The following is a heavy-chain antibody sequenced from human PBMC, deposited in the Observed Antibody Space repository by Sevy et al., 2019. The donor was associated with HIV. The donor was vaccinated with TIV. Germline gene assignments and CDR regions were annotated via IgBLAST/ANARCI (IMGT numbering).Heavy chain of an antibody. CDR2: IYTSGST. Sequence: SETLSLTCTVSGGSISSYYWSWIRQPAGKGLEWIGRIYTSGSTNYNPSLKRRVTMSVDTSKNQFSLKLSSVTAADTAVYYCAREGFGELLIGWFDPWGQGTLVTVSS. D-gene: IGHD3-10*01. CDR3: AREGFGELLIGWFDP. CDR1: GGSISSYY. J-gene: IGHJ5*02. V-gene: IGHV4-4*07.